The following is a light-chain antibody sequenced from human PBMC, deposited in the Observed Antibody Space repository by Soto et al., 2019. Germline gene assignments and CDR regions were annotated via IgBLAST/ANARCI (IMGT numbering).Light chain of an antibody. CDR1: SSDVGGYNS. V-gene: IGLV2-14*01. CDR3: SSYTSNSTLI. Sequence: QSALTQPASVSGSPGQSITISCTGTSSDVGGYNSVSWYRQHPGKAPKVLIYEVTNRPSGVSNRFSGSKSGNTASLTISGLQAEDEADYYCSSYTSNSTLIFGGGTKLTVL. J-gene: IGLJ2*01. CDR2: EVT.